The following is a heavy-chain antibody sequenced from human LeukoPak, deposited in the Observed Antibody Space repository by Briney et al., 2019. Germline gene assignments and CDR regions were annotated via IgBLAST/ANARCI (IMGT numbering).Heavy chain of an antibody. J-gene: IGHJ4*02. Sequence: RASVKVSCKASGGTFSSHAISWVRQAPGQGLEWMGGIIPIFGTANYAQKFQGRVTITADESTSTAYMELSSLRSEDTAVYYCARGGSIGVLRYFDWLFGFDYWGQGTLVTVSS. CDR1: GGTFSSHA. CDR2: IIPIFGTA. CDR3: ARGGSIGVLRYFDWLFGFDY. V-gene: IGHV1-69*01. D-gene: IGHD3-9*01.